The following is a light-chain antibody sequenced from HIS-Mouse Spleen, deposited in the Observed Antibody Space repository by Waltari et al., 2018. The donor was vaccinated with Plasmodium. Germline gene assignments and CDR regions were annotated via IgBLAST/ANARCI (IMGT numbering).Light chain of an antibody. CDR3: QQYNRYWT. J-gene: IGKJ1*01. CDR1: QSISSW. CDR2: KAS. Sequence: DIHMTQSPSTLSASVGDRVTTTCRASQSISSWLAWYQQKPGKAPKLLIYKASSLESGLPSRFSSSGSGTEFTLTISSLQPDDFATYYCQQYNRYWTFGQGTKVEIK. V-gene: IGKV1-5*03.